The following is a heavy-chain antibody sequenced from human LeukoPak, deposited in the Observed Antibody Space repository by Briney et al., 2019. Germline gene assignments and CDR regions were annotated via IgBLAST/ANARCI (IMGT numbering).Heavy chain of an antibody. V-gene: IGHV4-39*07. CDR1: GGSISSSSYY. CDR2: IYYSGST. Sequence: SETLSLTCTVSGGSISSSSYYWGWIRQPPGKGLEWIGSIYYSGSTNYNPSLKSRVTISVDTSKNQFSLKLSSVTAADTAVYYCARGRYSYGYRVSRYMDVWGKGTTVTVSS. D-gene: IGHD5-18*01. CDR3: ARGRYSYGYRVSRYMDV. J-gene: IGHJ6*03.